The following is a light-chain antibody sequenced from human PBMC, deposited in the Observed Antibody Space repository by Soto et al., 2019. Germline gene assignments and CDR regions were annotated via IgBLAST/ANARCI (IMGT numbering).Light chain of an antibody. V-gene: IGLV2-14*01. Sequence: SALTQPASVSGSPGQSITISCTGTSSDVDGYNYVSWYQQHPGKAPKLMIYDVSNRPSGVSNRFSGSKSGNTASLTISGLQAEDEADYYCSSYTSSSIVVFGGGTKLTVL. CDR2: DVS. CDR3: SSYTSSSIVV. J-gene: IGLJ2*01. CDR1: SSDVDGYNY.